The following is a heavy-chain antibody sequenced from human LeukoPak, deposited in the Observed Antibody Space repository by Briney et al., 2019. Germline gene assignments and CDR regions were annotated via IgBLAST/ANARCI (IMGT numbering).Heavy chain of an antibody. V-gene: IGHV3-23*01. J-gene: IGHJ4*02. CDR1: GFTFNNYV. CDR2: ISGSGGDT. CDR3: AKVFRSGDLFVSDS. Sequence: GGSLRLSCAASGFTFNNYVMSWVRQAPGKGLEWVSGISGSGGDTYYADSVKGRFTISRVNSKNTLYLQMNSLRTEDSAVYYCAKVFRSGDLFVSDSWGQGTLVTVSS. D-gene: IGHD4-17*01.